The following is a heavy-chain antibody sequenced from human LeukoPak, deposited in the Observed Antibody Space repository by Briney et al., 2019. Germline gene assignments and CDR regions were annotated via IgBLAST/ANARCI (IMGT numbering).Heavy chain of an antibody. J-gene: IGHJ4*02. CDR2: INPNSGGT. D-gene: IGHD2-2*01. Sequence: ASVKVSCKASGYTFTGYYMHWVRQAPGQGLEWMGWINPNSGGTNYAQKFQGRVTMTRDTSISTAYMELSRLRSDDTAVYYCATPDIVVVPAASPNSYSMVRGGNYWGQGTLVTVSS. CDR1: GYTFTGYY. CDR3: ATPDIVVVPAASPNSYSMVRGGNY. V-gene: IGHV1-2*02.